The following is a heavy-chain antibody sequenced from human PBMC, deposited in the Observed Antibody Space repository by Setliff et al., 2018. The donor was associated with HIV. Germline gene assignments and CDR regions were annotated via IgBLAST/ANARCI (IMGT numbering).Heavy chain of an antibody. CDR1: GDSISRRIYY. V-gene: IGHV4-39*07. D-gene: IGHD3-22*01. J-gene: IGHJ4*02. Sequence: SETLSLTCTVSGDSISRRIYYWGWIRQPPGKGLEWIGEINHSGSTNYNPSLKSRVTISVDTSKNQFSLKLSSVTAADTAVFYCAGLTTTYYYGSSAYYHPVWGQGTLVTVSS. CDR3: AGLTTTYYYGSSAYYHPV. CDR2: INHSGST.